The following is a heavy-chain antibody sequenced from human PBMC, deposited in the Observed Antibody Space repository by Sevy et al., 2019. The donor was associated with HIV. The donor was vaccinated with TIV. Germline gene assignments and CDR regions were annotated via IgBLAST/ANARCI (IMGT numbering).Heavy chain of an antibody. CDR2: ISAYNGNT. J-gene: IGHJ6*02. V-gene: IGHV1-18*04. CDR1: GYTFTSYG. CDR3: ARFFERGGICSGGSCYGYYYYGMDV. Sequence: ASVKASCKASGYTFTSYGISWVRQAPGQGLEWMGWISAYNGNTNYAQKLQGRVTMTTDTSTSTAYMELRSLRSDDTAVYYCARFFERGGICSGGSCYGYYYYGMDVWGQGTTVTVSS. D-gene: IGHD2-15*01.